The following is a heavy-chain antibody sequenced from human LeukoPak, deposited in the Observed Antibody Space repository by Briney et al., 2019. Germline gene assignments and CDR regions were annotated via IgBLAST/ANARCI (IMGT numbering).Heavy chain of an antibody. CDR1: GGTIGTYY. Sequence: SETLSLTCTVSGGTIGTYYWSWIRQPAGKELEWIGRIFTTGGANYNPSLKSRVTMSLDTSKNLFSLKLNSVTAADTAMYYCARADTAMVTVAFDIWVQGTMVTVSS. D-gene: IGHD5-18*01. CDR2: IFTTGGA. CDR3: ARADTAMVTVAFDI. V-gene: IGHV4-4*07. J-gene: IGHJ3*02.